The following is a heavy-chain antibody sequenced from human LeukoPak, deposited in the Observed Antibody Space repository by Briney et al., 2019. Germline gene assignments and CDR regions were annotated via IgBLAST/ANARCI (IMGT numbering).Heavy chain of an antibody. V-gene: IGHV3-30-3*01. J-gene: IGHJ6*02. CDR1: GFTFSSYA. D-gene: IGHD2-15*01. CDR3: ARDRGYCSGGSCYSLDYYYYGMDV. CDR2: ISYDGSNK. Sequence: SGGSLRLSCAASGFTFSSYAMHWVRQAPGKGLEWVAVISYDGSNKYYADSVKGRFTISRDNSKNTLYLQMNSLRAEDTAVYYCARDRGYCSGGSCYSLDYYYYGMDVWGQGTTVTVSS.